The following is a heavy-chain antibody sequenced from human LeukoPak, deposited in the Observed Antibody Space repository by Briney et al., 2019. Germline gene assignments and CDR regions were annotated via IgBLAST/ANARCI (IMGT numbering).Heavy chain of an antibody. CDR2: ISGSGGST. Sequence: GGSLRLSCAASGFTFSSYAMSWVRQAPGKGLDWVSAISGSGGSTYYADSVKGRFTISRDNSKNTLYLQMNSLRAEDTAVYYCAKDPKSYYGSGGYPYYFDYWGQGTLATVSS. D-gene: IGHD3-10*01. CDR1: GFTFSSYA. V-gene: IGHV3-23*01. J-gene: IGHJ4*02. CDR3: AKDPKSYYGSGGYPYYFDY.